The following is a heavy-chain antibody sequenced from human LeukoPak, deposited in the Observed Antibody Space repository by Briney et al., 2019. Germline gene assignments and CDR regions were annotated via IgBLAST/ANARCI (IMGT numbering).Heavy chain of an antibody. J-gene: IGHJ4*02. CDR3: AKDLDYYGSGSSSFDY. V-gene: IGHV3-23*01. D-gene: IGHD3-10*01. CDR1: GFTFSSYA. CDR2: ISGSGGST. Sequence: GGSLRLSCAASGFTFSSYAMSWVRQAPGKGLEWVSAISGSGGSTYYADSVKGRFTISRDNSKNTLYLQMNSLRAEDTAVYDCAKDLDYYGSGSSSFDYWGQGTLVTVSS.